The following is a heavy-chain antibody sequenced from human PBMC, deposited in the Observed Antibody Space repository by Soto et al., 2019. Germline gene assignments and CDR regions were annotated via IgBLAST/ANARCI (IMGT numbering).Heavy chain of an antibody. J-gene: IGHJ4*02. CDR1: GGSVSSGNYY. Sequence: PSETLSLTCTVSGGSVSSGNYYWSWIRQPPGKGLEWIGYIYYIGSTNYSPSLKSRVTRSVDTSTNQFSLKLSSVTAADTAVYFCARTYSSGWYFDYWGQGALVTVSS. V-gene: IGHV4-61*01. CDR3: ARTYSSGWYFDY. D-gene: IGHD6-19*01. CDR2: IYYIGST.